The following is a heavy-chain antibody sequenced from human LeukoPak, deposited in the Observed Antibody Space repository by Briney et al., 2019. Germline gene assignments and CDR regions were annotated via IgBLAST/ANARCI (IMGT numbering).Heavy chain of an antibody. V-gene: IGHV3-30*18. J-gene: IGHJ4*02. CDR2: ISYDGSNK. CDR1: GFTFSSYS. CDR3: AKDGVVVTAHYYFDY. Sequence: GGSLRLSCAASGFTFSSYSMNWVRQAPGKGLEWVAVISYDGSNKYYADSVKGRFTISRDNSKNTLYLQMNSLRAEDTAVYYCAKDGVVVTAHYYFDYWGQGTLVTVSS. D-gene: IGHD2-21*02.